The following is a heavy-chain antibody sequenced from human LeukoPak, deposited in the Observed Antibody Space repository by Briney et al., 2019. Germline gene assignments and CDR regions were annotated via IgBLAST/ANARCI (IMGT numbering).Heavy chain of an antibody. CDR2: ISTDSRYM. CDR1: GFTFSSYA. D-gene: IGHD5-24*01. CDR3: AKDRDGYNSLSY. V-gene: IGHV3-21*01. J-gene: IGHJ4*02. Sequence: GGSLRLSCAASGFTFSSYAMHWVRQAPGKGLDWVSSISTDSRYMYYADSLEGRFTISRDNAKSSLYLQMNSLRAEDTAVYYCAKDRDGYNSLSYWGQGTLVTVSS.